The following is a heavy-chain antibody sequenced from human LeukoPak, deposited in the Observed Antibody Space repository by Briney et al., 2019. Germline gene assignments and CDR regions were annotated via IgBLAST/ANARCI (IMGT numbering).Heavy chain of an antibody. CDR3: AKGGDYYGASFDF. Sequence: GGSLRLSCAASGFTFSNYAMSWVRQAPGEGLEWVSSISGDGGYTYYADSVKGRFTISRDNSKNTVYVEMNSLRGEDTAIYYCAKGGDYYGASFDFWGQGTLVTVSS. CDR1: GFTFSNYA. CDR2: ISGDGGYT. D-gene: IGHD3-10*01. V-gene: IGHV3-23*01. J-gene: IGHJ4*02.